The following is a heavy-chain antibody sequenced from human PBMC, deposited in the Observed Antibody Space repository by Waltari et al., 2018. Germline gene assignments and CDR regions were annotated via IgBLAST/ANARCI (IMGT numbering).Heavy chain of an antibody. Sequence: QVQLQQWGAGLLKPSETLSLTCAVYGGSFSGYYWSWIRLPPGKGLEGIGEINHSGSTNYNPSLKSRVTISVDTSKNQFSLKLSSVTAADTAVYYCARGSTTGTTFYYYGMDVWGQGTTVTVSS. CDR2: INHSGST. D-gene: IGHD1-1*01. V-gene: IGHV4-34*01. J-gene: IGHJ6*02. CDR3: ARGSTTGTTFYYYGMDV. CDR1: GGSFSGYY.